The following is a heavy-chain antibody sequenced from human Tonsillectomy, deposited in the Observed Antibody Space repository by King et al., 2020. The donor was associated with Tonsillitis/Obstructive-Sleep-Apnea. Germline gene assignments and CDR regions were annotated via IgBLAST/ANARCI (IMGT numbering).Heavy chain of an antibody. Sequence: VQLVESGGGLVQPGRSLRLSCAASGFTFDDYAMHWVRQAPGKGLEWVSGISWNSGSIGYADSVKGRFTISRDNAKNSLYLQMNSLRAEDTALYYCAKDEEYSSSANFDYWGQGTLVTGSS. CDR3: AKDEEYSSSANFDY. V-gene: IGHV3-9*01. CDR2: ISWNSGSI. J-gene: IGHJ4*02. D-gene: IGHD6-6*01. CDR1: GFTFDDYA.